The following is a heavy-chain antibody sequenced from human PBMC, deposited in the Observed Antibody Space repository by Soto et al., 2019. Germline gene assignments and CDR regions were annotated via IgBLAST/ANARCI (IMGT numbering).Heavy chain of an antibody. V-gene: IGHV1-69*01. D-gene: IGHD6-19*01. CDR3: ARVQQWLVRGYFDD. CDR1: GGTFDNYG. CDR2: IIPVFGRT. Sequence: QVRLGQSGSEVKKPGSSVKVSCKPSGGTFDNYGFSWVRQAPGQGLEWMGGIIPVFGRTHYAQKFQGRVTISADESTTTTYMELSGLTSDDTGVYFCARVQQWLVRGYFDDWGLGNLVTVSS. J-gene: IGHJ4*02.